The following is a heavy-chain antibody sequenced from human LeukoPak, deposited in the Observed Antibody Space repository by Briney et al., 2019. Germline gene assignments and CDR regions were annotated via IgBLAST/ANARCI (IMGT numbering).Heavy chain of an antibody. J-gene: IGHJ6*02. V-gene: IGHV1-69*13. Sequence: ASVKVSCKASGGTFSSYAISWVRQAPGQGLEWMGGFIPIFGTANYAQKFQGRVTITADESTSTAYMELSSLRSEDTAVYYCARNYYDSSGYYSDGMDVWGQGTTVTVSS. CDR1: GGTFSSYA. D-gene: IGHD3-22*01. CDR2: FIPIFGTA. CDR3: ARNYYDSSGYYSDGMDV.